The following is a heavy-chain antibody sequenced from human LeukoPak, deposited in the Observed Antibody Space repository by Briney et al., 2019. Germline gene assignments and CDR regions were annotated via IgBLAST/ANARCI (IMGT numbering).Heavy chain of an antibody. D-gene: IGHD1-26*01. CDR1: GYTLTELS. V-gene: IGHV1-24*01. CDR2: FDPEDGET. CDR3: ATPLYRVGATQGQN. J-gene: IGHJ4*02. Sequence: GASVKVSCTVSGYTLTELSMHWVRQAPGKGLEWMGGFDPEDGETIYAQKFQGRVTMTEDTSTDTAYMELSSLRSEDTAVYYCATPLYRVGATQGQNWGQGTLVTVSS.